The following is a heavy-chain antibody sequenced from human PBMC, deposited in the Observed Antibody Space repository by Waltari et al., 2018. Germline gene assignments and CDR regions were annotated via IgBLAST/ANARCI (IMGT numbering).Heavy chain of an antibody. Sequence: QLQLQESGPGLVKPSETLSLTGTVSGGSISSSSYYWGWIRQPPGKGLEWIGSIYYSGSTYYNPSLKSRVTTSVDTSKNQFSLKLSSVTAADTAVYYCAEIVGANDAFDIWGQGTMVTVSS. CDR2: IYYSGST. J-gene: IGHJ3*02. D-gene: IGHD1-26*01. V-gene: IGHV4-39*07. CDR1: GGSISSSSYY. CDR3: AEIVGANDAFDI.